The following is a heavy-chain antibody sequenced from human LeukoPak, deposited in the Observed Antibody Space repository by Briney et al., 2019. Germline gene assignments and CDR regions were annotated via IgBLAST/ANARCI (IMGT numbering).Heavy chain of an antibody. Sequence: ASVKVSCKASGGTFSSYAISWVRQAPGQGLEWMGGIIPIFGTANYAQKFQGRVTITADESTSTAYMELRSLRSEDTAVYYCARRPYYYDSSGYRDAFDIWGQGTMVTVSS. V-gene: IGHV1-69*13. D-gene: IGHD3-22*01. J-gene: IGHJ3*02. CDR1: GGTFSSYA. CDR3: ARRPYYYDSSGYRDAFDI. CDR2: IIPIFGTA.